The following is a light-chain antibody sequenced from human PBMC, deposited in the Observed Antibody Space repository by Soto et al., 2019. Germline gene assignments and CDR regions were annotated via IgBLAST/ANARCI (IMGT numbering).Light chain of an antibody. Sequence: EVVMTQSPATLSVSPGERATLSCRASQSVRNNLAWYQQKPGQAPKLLIYGASNRATGIPDRFSGSGSGTEFTLTISSLQPDDFATYYCQQYSTYPWTFGQGTKVE. CDR2: GAS. J-gene: IGKJ1*01. CDR1: QSVRNN. V-gene: IGKV3D-15*01. CDR3: QQYSTYPWT.